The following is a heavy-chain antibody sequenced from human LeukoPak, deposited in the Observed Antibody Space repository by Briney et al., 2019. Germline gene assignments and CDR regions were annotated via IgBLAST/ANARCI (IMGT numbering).Heavy chain of an antibody. D-gene: IGHD3-3*01. Sequence: GGSLRLSCAASGFTFSSYAMSWVRQAPGKGLEWVSAISGSGDSTYYADSVKGRFTISRDNSKNTLYLQMNSLRAEDTAVYYCAKDPASTYYYDFWSGLGTNFDYWGQGTLVTVSS. CDR2: ISGSGDST. V-gene: IGHV3-23*01. CDR3: AKDPASTYYYDFWSGLGTNFDY. CDR1: GFTFSSYA. J-gene: IGHJ4*02.